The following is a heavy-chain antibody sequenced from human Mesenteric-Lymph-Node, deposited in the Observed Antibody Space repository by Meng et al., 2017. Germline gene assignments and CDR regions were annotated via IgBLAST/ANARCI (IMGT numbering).Heavy chain of an antibody. Sequence: GESLKISCGASGFTFSLYAINWVRQAPGKGLEWVSTISGSGDLIYYADSVKGRFTISRDNSRNSVHLQMNSLRVEDTAVYYCARDLGDGIWSGYRYWGQGALVTVSS. D-gene: IGHD3-3*01. CDR3: ARDLGDGIWSGYRY. V-gene: IGHV3-23*01. CDR1: GFTFSLYA. J-gene: IGHJ4*02. CDR2: ISGSGDLI.